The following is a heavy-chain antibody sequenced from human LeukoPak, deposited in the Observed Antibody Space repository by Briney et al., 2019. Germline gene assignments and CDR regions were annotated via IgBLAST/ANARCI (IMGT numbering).Heavy chain of an antibody. D-gene: IGHD3-22*01. CDR2: IYSGGST. CDR3: AKDRGYDSSGYYLDY. V-gene: IGHV3-66*01. J-gene: IGHJ4*02. Sequence: GGSLRLSRAASEFSVGSNYMTWVRQAPGKGLEWVSLIYSGGSTYYADSVKGRFTISRDNSKNTLYLQMNSLRAEDTAVYYCAKDRGYDSSGYYLDYWGQGTLVTVSS. CDR1: EFSVGSNY.